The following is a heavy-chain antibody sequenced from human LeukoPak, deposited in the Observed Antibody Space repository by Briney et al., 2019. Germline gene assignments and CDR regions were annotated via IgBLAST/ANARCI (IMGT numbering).Heavy chain of an antibody. V-gene: IGHV3-30-3*01. J-gene: IGHJ4*02. CDR1: GFTFSSYA. D-gene: IGHD7-27*01. CDR3: AREARMGMEDY. CDR2: ISYDGSNK. Sequence: GRSLRLSCAASGFTFSSYAMHWVRQAPGKGLEWVAVISYDGSNKYYADSVKGRFTISRDNFKNTLYLQMNSLRAEDTAVYYCAREARMGMEDYWGQGTLVTVSS.